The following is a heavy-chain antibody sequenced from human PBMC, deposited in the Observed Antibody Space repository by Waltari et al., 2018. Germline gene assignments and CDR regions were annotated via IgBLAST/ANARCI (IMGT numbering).Heavy chain of an antibody. CDR1: GGSISSTSYY. Sequence: QLQLQESGPGLVKPSEPLSLTCSVSGGSISSTSYYWGWIRQPPGKGLEWIGSFSYDANTYYNPSLKSRITISVDTSKNQFSLQLRSVTAADTAIYYCARPGRVGGGSLMGLDYWGQGTLVTVSS. CDR3: ARPGRVGGGSLMGLDY. CDR2: FSYDANT. D-gene: IGHD2-15*01. V-gene: IGHV4-39*01. J-gene: IGHJ4*02.